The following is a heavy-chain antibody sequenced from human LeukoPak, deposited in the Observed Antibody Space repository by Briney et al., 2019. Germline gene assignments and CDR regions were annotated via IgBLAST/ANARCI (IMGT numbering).Heavy chain of an antibody. Sequence: GGSLRLSCAASGFTSSSYAMHWVRQAPGKGLEWVAVISYDGSNKYYADSVKGRFTISRDNSKNTLYLQMNSLRAEDTAVYYCARDLMGIAVAGPDYWGQGTLVTVSS. D-gene: IGHD6-19*01. V-gene: IGHV3-30-3*01. CDR3: ARDLMGIAVAGPDY. CDR2: ISYDGSNK. J-gene: IGHJ4*02. CDR1: GFTSSSYA.